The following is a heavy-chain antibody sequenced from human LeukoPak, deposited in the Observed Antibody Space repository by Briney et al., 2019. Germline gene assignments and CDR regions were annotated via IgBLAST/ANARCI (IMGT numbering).Heavy chain of an antibody. CDR2: ISYDGSNK. CDR1: GFTFSSYG. D-gene: IGHD1-26*01. Sequence: WGSLRLSCAASGFTFSSYGMHWVRQAPGKGLEWVAVISYDGSNKYYADSVKGRFTISRDHSQHTLYLHMHRLRAEDTAVYYCAKDGPYSGSTESPFDYWGQGTLVTVSS. CDR3: AKDGPYSGSTESPFDY. J-gene: IGHJ4*02. V-gene: IGHV3-30*18.